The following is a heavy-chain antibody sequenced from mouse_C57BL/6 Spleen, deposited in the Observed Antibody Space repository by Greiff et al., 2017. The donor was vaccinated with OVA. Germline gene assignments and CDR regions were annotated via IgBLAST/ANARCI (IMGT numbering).Heavy chain of an antibody. CDR3: SWYGSSYYFDY. CDR1: GYTFTSYW. D-gene: IGHD1-1*01. CDR2: LNPSNGGT. V-gene: IGHV1-53*01. J-gene: IGHJ2*01. Sequence: QVQLQQSGTELVKPGASVKLSCKASGYTFTSYWMHWVKQRPGQGLEWIGNLNPSNGGTIYNEKFKSKATLTVYKSSSTAYMQLSSLTSEDSAVNYCSWYGSSYYFDYWGQGTTLTVSS.